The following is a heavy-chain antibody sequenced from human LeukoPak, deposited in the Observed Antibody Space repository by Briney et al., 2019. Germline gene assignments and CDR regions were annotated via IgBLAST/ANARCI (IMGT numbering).Heavy chain of an antibody. CDR2: INTNTGNP. D-gene: IGHD2-2*01. Sequence: ASVKVSCKAAGYTFINYVINWVRQVPGQGLEWMGWINTNTGNPTYAQGFTGRFVFSLDTSVSTAYLQISSLKAEDTAVYYCARDSSDYWFDPWGQGTLVTVSS. CDR3: ARDSSDYWFDP. J-gene: IGHJ5*02. CDR1: GYTFINYV. V-gene: IGHV7-4-1*02.